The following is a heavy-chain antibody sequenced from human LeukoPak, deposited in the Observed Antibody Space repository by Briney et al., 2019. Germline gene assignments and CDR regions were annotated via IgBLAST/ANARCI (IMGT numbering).Heavy chain of an antibody. J-gene: IGHJ3*02. Sequence: GLEWMGIIYPGDSDTRYSPSFQGQVTISADKSISTAYLQWSSLKASDTAMYYCARQRAFDIWGQGTMVTVSS. V-gene: IGHV5-51*01. CDR2: IYPGDSDT. CDR3: ARQRAFDI.